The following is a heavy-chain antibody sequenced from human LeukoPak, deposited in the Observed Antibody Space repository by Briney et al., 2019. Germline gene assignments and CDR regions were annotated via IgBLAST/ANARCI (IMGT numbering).Heavy chain of an antibody. Sequence: GGSLRLSRAASGFTVSNNYMSWVRQAPGKGLEWISVIYSGGSTYYADSVKGRFTISRDNSKNTVYLQMNGLTPEDTAVYYCARDPTGASVWGKGTTVTVSS. CDR2: IYSGGST. CDR1: GFTVSNNY. V-gene: IGHV3-53*01. CDR3: ARDPTGASV. D-gene: IGHD1-14*01. J-gene: IGHJ6*04.